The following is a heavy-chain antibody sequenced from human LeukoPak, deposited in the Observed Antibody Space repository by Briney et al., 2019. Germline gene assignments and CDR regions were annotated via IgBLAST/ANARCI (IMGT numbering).Heavy chain of an antibody. CDR1: GFTFDDYA. Sequence: GRSLRLSCAASGFTFDDYAMHWVRQAPGKGLEWVAVISYDGSNKYYADSVKGRFTISRDNSKNTLYLQMNSLRAEDTAVYYCAKASTYYYGSGSYDFDYWGQGTLVTVSS. CDR3: AKASTYYYGSGSYDFDY. J-gene: IGHJ4*02. D-gene: IGHD3-10*01. V-gene: IGHV3-30*18. CDR2: ISYDGSNK.